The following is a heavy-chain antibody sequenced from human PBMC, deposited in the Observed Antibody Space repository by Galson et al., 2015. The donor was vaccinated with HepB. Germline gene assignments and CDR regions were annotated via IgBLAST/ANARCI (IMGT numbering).Heavy chain of an antibody. Sequence: SLRLSCAASGFTFSNAWMNWVRQAPGKGLEWVGRIKSKTDGGTTDYAAPVKGRFTISRDDSKNTLYLQMNSLKTEDTAVYYCTTDLGGFGGYTGYSYYYYYMDVWGKGTTVTVSS. CDR2: IKSKTDGGTT. J-gene: IGHJ6*03. D-gene: IGHD3-10*01. V-gene: IGHV3-15*07. CDR1: GFTFSNAW. CDR3: TTDLGGFGGYTGYSYYYYYMDV.